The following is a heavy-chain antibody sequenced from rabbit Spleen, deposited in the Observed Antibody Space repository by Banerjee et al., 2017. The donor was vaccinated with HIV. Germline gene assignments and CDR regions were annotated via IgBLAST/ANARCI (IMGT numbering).Heavy chain of an antibody. CDR3: ARDTGSSFSSYGMDL. Sequence: QSLEESGGDLVKPGASLTLTCTASGFSFSSSYYMCWVRQAPGKGLECIACIYPDSSGSTYYASWARGRFTISKTSSTTVTLQMTSLTVADTATYFCARDTGSSFSSYGMDLWGPGTLVTVS. J-gene: IGHJ6*01. V-gene: IGHV1S40*01. CDR1: GFSFSSSYY. CDR2: IYPDSSGST. D-gene: IGHD8-1*01.